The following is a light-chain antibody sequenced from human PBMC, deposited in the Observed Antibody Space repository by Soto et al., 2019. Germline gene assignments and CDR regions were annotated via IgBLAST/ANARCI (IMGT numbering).Light chain of an antibody. CDR3: QQYGSSPRT. CDR1: QSVSSSF. Sequence: EIVLTQSPGTLSLSPGERATLSCRASQSVSSSFLAWYQQKPGQAPRLVIYGASSRATDIPDRVSGSGSGTDFTLTISRLEPEDFALYYCQQYGSSPRTFGQGTKVEIK. V-gene: IGKV3-20*01. CDR2: GAS. J-gene: IGKJ1*01.